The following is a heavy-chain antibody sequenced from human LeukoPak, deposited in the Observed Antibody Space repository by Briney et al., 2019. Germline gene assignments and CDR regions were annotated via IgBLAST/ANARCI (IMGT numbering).Heavy chain of an antibody. D-gene: IGHD5-12*01. CDR2: INHSGYT. V-gene: IGHV4-34*01. CDR1: GGSFTDYY. CDR3: AREVIDYVDIVTTTYFDY. Sequence: PSETLSLTCAVYGGSFTDYYWSWIRRPPGKGLEWIGEINHSGYTNYNPSLKSRVSVSVDTSKNQFSLKLSSVTAADTAVYYCAREVIDYVDIVTTTYFDYWGQGTLVTVSS. J-gene: IGHJ4*02.